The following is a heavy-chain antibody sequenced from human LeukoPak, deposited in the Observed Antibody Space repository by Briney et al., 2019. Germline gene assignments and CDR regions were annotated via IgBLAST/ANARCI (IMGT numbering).Heavy chain of an antibody. D-gene: IGHD3-22*01. CDR2: IYYSGST. Sequence: PSETLSLTCTVSGGSISSGGYYWSWIRQPSGKGLEWIGYIYYSGSTNYNPSLKSRVTISVDTSKNQFSLKLSSVTAADTALYYCARDGGGSGYYWIKQWDAFDIWGQGTMVTVSS. CDR3: ARDGGGSGYYWIKQWDAFDI. CDR1: GGSISSGGYY. J-gene: IGHJ3*02. V-gene: IGHV4-61*08.